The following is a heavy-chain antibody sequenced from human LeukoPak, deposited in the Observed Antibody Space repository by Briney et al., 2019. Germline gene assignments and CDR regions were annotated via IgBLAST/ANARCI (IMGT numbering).Heavy chain of an antibody. Sequence: GGSLRLSCAASGFTFSSYAMSWVRQGPGKGLEWVSAISGGGGSTYYADSVKGRFTISRDNSKNTLYLQMNSLRAEDTAVYYCALGGGSYYFDFWGQGTLVTVSS. CDR2: ISGGGGST. D-gene: IGHD1-26*01. J-gene: IGHJ4*02. V-gene: IGHV3-23*01. CDR1: GFTFSSYA. CDR3: ALGGGSYYFDF.